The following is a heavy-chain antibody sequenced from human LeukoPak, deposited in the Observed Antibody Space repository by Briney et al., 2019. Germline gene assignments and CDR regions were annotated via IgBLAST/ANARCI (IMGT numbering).Heavy chain of an antibody. D-gene: IGHD3-22*01. CDR3: AVNYYDTLGAFDI. CDR2: IYYSGST. Sequence: PSETLSLTCTVSGGSISSSSYYWGWIRQPPGKGLEWIGYIYYSGSTNYNPSLKSRVTISVDTSKNQFSLKLSSVTAADTAVYYCAVNYYDTLGAFDIWGQGTMVTVSS. CDR1: GGSISSSSYY. V-gene: IGHV4-61*05. J-gene: IGHJ3*02.